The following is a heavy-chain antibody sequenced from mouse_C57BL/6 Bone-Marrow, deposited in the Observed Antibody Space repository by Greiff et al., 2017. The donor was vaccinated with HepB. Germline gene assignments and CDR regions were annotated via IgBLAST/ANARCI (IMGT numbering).Heavy chain of an antibody. CDR2: IYPRDGST. V-gene: IGHV1-78*01. CDR3: ARADYGNYGVEAMDY. CDR1: GYTFTDHT. J-gene: IGHJ4*01. Sequence: QVQLQQSDAELVKPGASVKISCKVSGYTFTDHTIHWMKQRPEQGLEWIGYIYPRDGSTKYNEKFKGKATLTADKSSSTAYMQLNSLTSEDSAVYFCARADYGNYGVEAMDYWGQGTSVTVSS. D-gene: IGHD2-1*01.